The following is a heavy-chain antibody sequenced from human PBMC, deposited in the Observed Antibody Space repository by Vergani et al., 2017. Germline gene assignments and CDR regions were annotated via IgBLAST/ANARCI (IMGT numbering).Heavy chain of an antibody. V-gene: IGHV1-2*02. J-gene: IGHJ3*02. CDR1: GYSFTAYY. D-gene: IGHD3-16*01. Sequence: QVHLLQSGAEVKKPGASVRVSCRASGYSFTAYYMHWVRQTPGQGLQWMGWIRPDSGATKSAQNFQDRVTMTRDTSIRAAYMDLNGLTSDDTAVYYCARCRYLVDDVYDCLDIWGQGTVVTVS. CDR3: ARCRYLVDDVYDCLDI. CDR2: IRPDSGAT.